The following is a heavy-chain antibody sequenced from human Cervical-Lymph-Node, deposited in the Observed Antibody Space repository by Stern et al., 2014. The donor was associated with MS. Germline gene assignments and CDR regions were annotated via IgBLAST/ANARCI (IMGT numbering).Heavy chain of an antibody. J-gene: IGHJ4*02. D-gene: IGHD3-9*01. CDR1: GFTFTSSA. V-gene: IGHV1-58*02. CDR3: AAGYYDILTGYPCYDY. CDR2: IGVGSGNT. Sequence: QLVESGPEVKKPGTSVKVSCKASGFTFTSSAMQWVRQARGQRLEWIGWIGVGSGNTNYAQKFQERVTITRDMSTSTAYMELSSLRSEDTAVYYCAAGYYDILTGYPCYDYWGQGTLVTVSS.